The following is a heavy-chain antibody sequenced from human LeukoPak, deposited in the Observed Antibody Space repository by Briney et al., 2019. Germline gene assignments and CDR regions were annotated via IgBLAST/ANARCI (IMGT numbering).Heavy chain of an antibody. V-gene: IGHV4-38-2*02. J-gene: IGHJ5*02. D-gene: IGHD3-22*01. CDR1: GYSISSGYY. Sequence: SETLSLTCTVSGYSISSGYYWGWIRPPPGKGLEWIGSIYHSGSTYYNPSLKSRVTISVDTSKNQFSLKLSSVTAADTAAYYCAREYYDSSVIQGWFDPWGEGTLVTVSS. CDR3: AREYYDSSVIQGWFDP. CDR2: IYHSGST.